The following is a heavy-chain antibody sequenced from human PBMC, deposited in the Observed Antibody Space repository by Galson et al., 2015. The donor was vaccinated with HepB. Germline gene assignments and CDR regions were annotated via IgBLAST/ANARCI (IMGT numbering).Heavy chain of an antibody. J-gene: IGHJ4*02. CDR1: GFSFSTSW. CDR3: ATPTRPQWLRDS. CDR2: IKEDDGER. Sequence: SLRLSCAASGFSFSTSWMTWVRQAPGRGLEWVANIKEDDGERAYAASVKGRFIISRDNAKNSLYLQMNSLRAEDTAVYYCATPTRPQWLRDSWGQGTLVTVSS. D-gene: IGHD5-12*01. V-gene: IGHV3-7*01.